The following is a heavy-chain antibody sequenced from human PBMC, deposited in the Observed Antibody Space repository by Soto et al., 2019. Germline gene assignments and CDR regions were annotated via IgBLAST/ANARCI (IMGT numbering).Heavy chain of an antibody. CDR1: GGSISSYY. CDR2: IYYSGST. V-gene: IGHV4-59*08. CDR3: ARQAGGYCSSTSCYDYYYYMDV. Sequence: SETLSLTCTVSGGSISSYYWSWIRQPPGKGLEWIGYIYYSGSTNYNPSLKSRVTISVDTSKNQFSLKLSSVTAADTAVYYCARQAGGYCSSTSCYDYYYYMDVWGKGTTVTV. D-gene: IGHD2-2*01. J-gene: IGHJ6*03.